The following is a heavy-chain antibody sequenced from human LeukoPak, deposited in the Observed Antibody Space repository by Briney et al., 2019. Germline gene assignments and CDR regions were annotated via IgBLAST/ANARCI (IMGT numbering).Heavy chain of an antibody. J-gene: IGHJ4*02. CDR3: ARDPLRYCSSTSCYEADY. V-gene: IGHV3-33*01. CDR2: IWYDGSNK. D-gene: IGHD2-2*01. CDR1: GFTFSSYG. Sequence: GGSLRLSCAASGFTFSSYGMHWVRQAPGKGLEWVAVIWYDGSNKYYADSVKGRFTISRDNSKNTLYLQMNSLRAEDTAVYYCARDPLRYCSSTSCYEADYWGQGTLVTVSS.